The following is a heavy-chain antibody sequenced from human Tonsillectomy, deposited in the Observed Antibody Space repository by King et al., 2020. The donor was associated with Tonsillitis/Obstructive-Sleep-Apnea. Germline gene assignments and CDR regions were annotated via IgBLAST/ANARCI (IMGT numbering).Heavy chain of an antibody. CDR2: IYYSGST. D-gene: IGHD2-8*01. Sequence: QLQESGPGLVKPSETLSLTCTVSGGSISSYYWSWIRQPPGKGLEWIGYIYYSGSTNSNPSLRSRVTISVDTSKNQFSLNLSSVTAADTAVYYCARDMVLEAGGDAFDIWGQGTMVTVSS. CDR1: GGSISSYY. CDR3: ARDMVLEAGGDAFDI. J-gene: IGHJ3*02. V-gene: IGHV4-59*01.